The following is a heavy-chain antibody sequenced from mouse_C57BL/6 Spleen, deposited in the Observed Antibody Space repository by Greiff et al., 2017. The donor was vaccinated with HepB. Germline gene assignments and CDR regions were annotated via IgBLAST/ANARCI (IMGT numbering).Heavy chain of an antibody. D-gene: IGHD1-1*01. V-gene: IGHV1-82*01. J-gene: IGHJ4*01. CDR1: GYAFSSSW. CDR2: IYPGDGDT. CDR3: ARRGVVATRDYAMDY. Sequence: VQLQESGPELVKPGASVKISCKASGYAFSSSWMNWVKQRPGKGLEWIGRIYPGDGDTNYNGKFKGKATLTADKSSSTAYMQLSSLTSEDSAVYFCARRGVVATRDYAMDYWGQGTSVTVSS.